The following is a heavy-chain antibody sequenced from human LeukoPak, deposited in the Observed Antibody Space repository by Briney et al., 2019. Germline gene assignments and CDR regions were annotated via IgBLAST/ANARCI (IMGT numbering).Heavy chain of an antibody. D-gene: IGHD6-13*01. CDR1: GGSFSGYY. Sequence: SETLSLTCAVHGGSFSGYYWSWVRQPPGKGLEWIGEINHSGSTNYNPSLKSRVTISVDTSKNQFSLKLSSVTAADTAVYYCARKMGYSSSWYNRWGQGTLVTVSS. CDR2: INHSGST. J-gene: IGHJ4*02. CDR3: ARKMGYSSSWYNR. V-gene: IGHV4-34*01.